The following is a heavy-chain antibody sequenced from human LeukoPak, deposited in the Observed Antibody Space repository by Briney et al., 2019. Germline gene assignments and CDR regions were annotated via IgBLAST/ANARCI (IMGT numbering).Heavy chain of an antibody. V-gene: IGHV4-39*07. D-gene: IGHD3-10*01. Sequence: SETLSLTCLVSGGSINSNTYYWGWIRQPPGKGLEWIGSIYYSGSTYYNPSLKSRVTISVDTSKNQFSLKLSSVTAADTAVYYCARVASITMVRGVKSCFDYWGQGTLVTVSS. CDR3: ARVASITMVRGVKSCFDY. CDR2: IYYSGST. CDR1: GGSINSNTYY. J-gene: IGHJ4*02.